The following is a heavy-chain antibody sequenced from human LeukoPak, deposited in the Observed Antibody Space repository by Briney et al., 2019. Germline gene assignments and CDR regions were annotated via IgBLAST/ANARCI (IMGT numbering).Heavy chain of an antibody. Sequence: ASVKVSCKTSGFTFTGYYIHWVRQAPGQWLEWMGRIIPILGIANYAQKFQGRVTITADKSTSTAYMELSSLRSEDTAVYYCASSRPNNYGDWGQGTLVTISS. CDR3: ASSRPNNYGD. V-gene: IGHV1-69*02. J-gene: IGHJ4*02. CDR2: IIPILGIA. CDR1: GFTFTGYY. D-gene: IGHD4-17*01.